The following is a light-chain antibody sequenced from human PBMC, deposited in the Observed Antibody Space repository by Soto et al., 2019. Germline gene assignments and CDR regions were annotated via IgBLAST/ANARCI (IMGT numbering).Light chain of an antibody. CDR3: QQYGSSALYS. Sequence: EIVLTQSPGTLSLSPGERATLSCRASQSVSSSYLAWYQQKPGQAPRLLIYGASSRATGIPDGFSDSGSGTEFTLTICRLEPEDFAVYYCQQYGSSALYSFGQGTELEIK. CDR1: QSVSSSY. V-gene: IGKV3-20*01. CDR2: GAS. J-gene: IGKJ2*01.